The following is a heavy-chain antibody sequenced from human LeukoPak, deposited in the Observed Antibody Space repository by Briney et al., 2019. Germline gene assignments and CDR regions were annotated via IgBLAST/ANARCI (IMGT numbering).Heavy chain of an antibody. CDR3: AREMDDILTGYGLDY. J-gene: IGHJ4*02. D-gene: IGHD3-9*01. Sequence: GGSLRLSCAASGFTFSSYGMNWVRQAPGKGLEWVSSISSTGSYIFYADSVKGRFAISRDNAKSSLYLQMNSLRAEDTAVYYCAREMDDILTGYGLDYWGQGTLVTVSS. V-gene: IGHV3-21*01. CDR1: GFTFSSYG. CDR2: ISSTGSYI.